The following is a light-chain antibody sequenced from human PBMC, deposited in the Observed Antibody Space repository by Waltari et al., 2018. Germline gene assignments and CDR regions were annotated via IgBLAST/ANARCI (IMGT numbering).Light chain of an antibody. CDR1: QSVNSY. V-gene: IGKV3-11*01. J-gene: IGKJ1*01. CDR2: DAS. Sequence: EIVLTQSPATLSLSPGERATPSCRASQSVNSYLAWYQQRPGQAPRLLIYDASNRATGIPARFSGSGSGTDFTLTISSLEPEDFAVYYCQQRSNWPGTFGQGTKVEIK. CDR3: QQRSNWPGT.